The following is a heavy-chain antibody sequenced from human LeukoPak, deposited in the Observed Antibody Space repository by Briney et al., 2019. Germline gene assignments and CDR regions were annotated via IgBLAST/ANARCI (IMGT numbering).Heavy chain of an antibody. Sequence: SETLSLTCTVSGGSISSYYWSWIRQPPGKGLEWIGYIYYSGSTDYNPSLKSRVTISVDTSKNQLSLKLSSVTAADTAVYYCARRGEYCSGGSCYSTLGYWGQGTLVTVSS. V-gene: IGHV4-59*08. D-gene: IGHD2-15*01. CDR1: GGSISSYY. CDR2: IYYSGST. J-gene: IGHJ4*02. CDR3: ARRGEYCSGGSCYSTLGY.